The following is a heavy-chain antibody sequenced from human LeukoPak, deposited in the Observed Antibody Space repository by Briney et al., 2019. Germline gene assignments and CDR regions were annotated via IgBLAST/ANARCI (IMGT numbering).Heavy chain of an antibody. Sequence: ASVKVSCKASGYTFTSYGISWVRQAPGQGLEWMGWISAYNGNTNYAQKLQGRVTMTTDTSTSTAYMELRSLRSDDTAVYYCASRKYNWNDEAFDIWGQGTMVTVSS. J-gene: IGHJ3*02. V-gene: IGHV1-18*01. CDR1: GYTFTSYG. CDR3: ASRKYNWNDEAFDI. CDR2: ISAYNGNT. D-gene: IGHD1-1*01.